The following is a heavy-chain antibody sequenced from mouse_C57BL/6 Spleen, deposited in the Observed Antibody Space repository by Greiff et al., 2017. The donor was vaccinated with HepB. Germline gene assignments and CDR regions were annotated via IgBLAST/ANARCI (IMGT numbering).Heavy chain of an antibody. Sequence: VQLQQSGPELVKPGASVKITCKASGYTFTDYNMDWVKQSHGKSLEWIGDINPNNGGTIYNQKFKGKATLTVDKSSSTAYMELRSLTSEDTAVYYCARDGGSSSHYAMDYWGQGTSVTVSS. CDR3: ARDGGSSSHYAMDY. CDR1: GYTFTDYN. CDR2: INPNNGGT. V-gene: IGHV1-18*01. J-gene: IGHJ4*01. D-gene: IGHD1-1*01.